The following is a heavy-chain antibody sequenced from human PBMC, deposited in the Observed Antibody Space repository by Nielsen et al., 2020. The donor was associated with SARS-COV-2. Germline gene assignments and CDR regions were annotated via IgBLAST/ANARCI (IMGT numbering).Heavy chain of an antibody. Sequence: GESLKISCAASGFTFSSYAMSWVRQAPGKGLEWVSSISSSSSYIYYADSVKGRFTISRDNAKNSLYLQMNSLRAEDTAVYYCARDLRRGDYWGQGTLVTVSS. CDR3: ARDLRRGDY. J-gene: IGHJ4*02. D-gene: IGHD1-26*01. CDR1: GFTFSSYA. CDR2: ISSSSSYI. V-gene: IGHV3-21*01.